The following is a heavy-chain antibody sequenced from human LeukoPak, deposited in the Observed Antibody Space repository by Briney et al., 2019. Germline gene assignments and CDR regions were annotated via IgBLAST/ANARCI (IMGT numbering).Heavy chain of an antibody. CDR2: ISYDGSNK. V-gene: IGHV3-30*18. CDR1: GFTFSSYG. J-gene: IGHJ4*02. Sequence: GGSLRLSCAASGFTFSSYGMHWVRQAPGKGLEWVAVISYDGSNKYYADSVKGRFTISRDNSKNTLYLQMNSLRAEDTAVYYCAKPFSLYDSSGYYSDWGQGTLVTVSS. CDR3: AKPFSLYDSSGYYSD. D-gene: IGHD3-22*01.